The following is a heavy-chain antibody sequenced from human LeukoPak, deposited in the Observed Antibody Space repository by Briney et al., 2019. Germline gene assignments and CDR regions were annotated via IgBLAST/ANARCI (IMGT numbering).Heavy chain of an antibody. CDR2: IYTSGST. CDR3: ARMVVGSGGSLYYFDY. V-gene: IGHV4-38-2*02. Sequence: SETLSLTCTVSGYSISSGYYWGWIRQPPGKGLAWIGSIYTSGSTNYNPSLKSRVTISVDTSKNQFSLKLSSVTAADTAVYYCARMVVGSGGSLYYFDYWGQGTLVTVSS. J-gene: IGHJ4*02. D-gene: IGHD2-15*01. CDR1: GYSISSGYY.